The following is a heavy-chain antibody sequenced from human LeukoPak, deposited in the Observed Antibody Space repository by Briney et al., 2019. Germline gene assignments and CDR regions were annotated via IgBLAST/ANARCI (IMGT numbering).Heavy chain of an antibody. CDR1: GFTFSSYG. CDR2: ISYDGSNK. CDR3: AKEPAAEVVVTAIRGFDY. Sequence: GRSLRLSCAASGFTFSSYGMHWVRQAPGKGLEWVAVISYDGSNKYYADSVKGRFTISRDNSKNTLYLQMNSLRAEDTAVYYCAKEPAAEVVVTAIRGFDYWGQGTLVTVSS. D-gene: IGHD2-21*02. J-gene: IGHJ4*02. V-gene: IGHV3-30*18.